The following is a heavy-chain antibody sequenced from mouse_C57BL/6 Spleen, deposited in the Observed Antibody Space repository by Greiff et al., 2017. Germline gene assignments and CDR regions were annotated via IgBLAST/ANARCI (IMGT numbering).Heavy chain of an antibody. CDR2: IDPSDSET. Sequence: VQLQQSGAELAKPGASVKLSCKASGYTFTSYWMHWVKQRPIQGLEWIGNIDPSDSETHYNQKFKDKATLTVDKSSSTAYMQLSSLTSEDSAVYYCARDVAEGYWGQGTTLTVSS. D-gene: IGHD1-1*01. V-gene: IGHV1-52*01. CDR3: ARDVAEGY. J-gene: IGHJ2*01. CDR1: GYTFTSYW.